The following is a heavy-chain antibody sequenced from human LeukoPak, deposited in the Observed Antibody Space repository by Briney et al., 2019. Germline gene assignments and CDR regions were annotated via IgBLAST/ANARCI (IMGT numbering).Heavy chain of an antibody. CDR2: IYHSGST. V-gene: IGHV4-30-2*01. CDR1: GGSISSGGYY. J-gene: IGHJ3*02. Sequence: ASETLSLTCTVSGGSISSGGYYWSWIRQPPGKGLEWIGYIYHSGSTYYNPSPKSRVTISVDRSKNQFSLKLSSVTAADTAVYYCARGVIGEHLLLWFGPHAFDIWGQGTMVTVSS. D-gene: IGHD3-10*01. CDR3: ARGVIGEHLLLWFGPHAFDI.